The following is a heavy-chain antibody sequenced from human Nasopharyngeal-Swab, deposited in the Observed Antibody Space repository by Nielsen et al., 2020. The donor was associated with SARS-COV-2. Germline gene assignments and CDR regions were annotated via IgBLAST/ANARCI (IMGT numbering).Heavy chain of an antibody. CDR3: EASAGDLDY. CDR1: GLNFGGFG. CDR2: IRGEGSET. Sequence: GGSLRLSCAVSGLNFGGFGMHWFRQTPGKGLEWVAGIRGEGSETFYADSVKGRFIISRDNPKNTAYLQWTGVRLDDTATYHCEASAGDLDYWGQGTLVTVSS. V-gene: IGHV3-30*02. D-gene: IGHD6-13*01. J-gene: IGHJ4*02.